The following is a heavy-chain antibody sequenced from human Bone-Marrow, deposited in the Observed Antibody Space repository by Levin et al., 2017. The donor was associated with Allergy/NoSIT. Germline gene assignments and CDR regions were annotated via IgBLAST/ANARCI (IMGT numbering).Heavy chain of an antibody. CDR3: ARGPSRGDIVVVVAASYFDY. V-gene: IGHV1-46*01. Sequence: ASVKVSCKASGYTFTSYYMHWVRQAPGQGLEWMGIINPSGGSTSYAQKFQGRVTMTRDTSTSTVYMELSSLRSEDTAVYYCARGPSRGDIVVVVAASYFDYWGQGTLVTVSS. CDR1: GYTFTSYY. CDR2: INPSGGST. D-gene: IGHD2-15*01. J-gene: IGHJ4*02.